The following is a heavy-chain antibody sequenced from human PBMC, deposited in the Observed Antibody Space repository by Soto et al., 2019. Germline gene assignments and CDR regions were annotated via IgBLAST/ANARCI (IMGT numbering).Heavy chain of an antibody. CDR1: GFTFSSYG. Sequence: GGSLRLSCAASGFTFSSYGMHWVRQAPGKGLEWVAVISYDGSNKYYADSVKGRFTISRDNSKNTLYLQMNSLRAEDTAVYYCAKDEEDCSGGSCYSHFSVYWGQGTLVTVSS. J-gene: IGHJ4*02. D-gene: IGHD2-15*01. V-gene: IGHV3-30*18. CDR3: AKDEEDCSGGSCYSHFSVY. CDR2: ISYDGSNK.